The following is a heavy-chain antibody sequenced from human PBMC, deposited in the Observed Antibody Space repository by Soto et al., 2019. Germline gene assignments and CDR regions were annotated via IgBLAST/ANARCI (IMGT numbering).Heavy chain of an antibody. J-gene: IGHJ4*02. V-gene: IGHV3-30-3*01. CDR3: ARDLASPSQSRPPNIAVAGACDY. Sequence: QVQLVESGGGVVQPGRSLRLSCAASGFTFSSYAMHWVRQAPGKGLEWAAVISYDGSNKYYADSVKGRFTISRDNSKNTLYLQMNSLRAEDTAVYYCARDLASPSQSRPPNIAVAGACDYWGQGTLVTVSS. CDR1: GFTFSSYA. CDR2: ISYDGSNK. D-gene: IGHD6-19*01.